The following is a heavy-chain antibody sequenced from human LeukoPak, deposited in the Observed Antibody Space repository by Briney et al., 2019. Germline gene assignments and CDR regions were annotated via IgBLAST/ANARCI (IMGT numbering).Heavy chain of an antibody. Sequence: SETLSLTCTVSGGSISSYYWSWIRQPPGKGLEWIGYIYYSGSTNYNPSLKSRVTISVDTSKNHFSLKLSSVIAADTAVYYCARTGYCSSTSCYTASRPYYYYYMDVWGKGTTVSVSS. D-gene: IGHD2-2*02. CDR2: IYYSGST. CDR3: ARTGYCSSTSCYTASRPYYYYYMDV. J-gene: IGHJ6*03. CDR1: GGSISSYY. V-gene: IGHV4-59*01.